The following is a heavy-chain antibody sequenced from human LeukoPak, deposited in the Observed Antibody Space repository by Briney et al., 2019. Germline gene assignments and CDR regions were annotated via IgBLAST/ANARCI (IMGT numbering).Heavy chain of an antibody. CDR3: ARGGVQPVDY. Sequence: GGSLRLSCAASGFTCNSFWMHWVRQAPGKGLVWVSDMNEYATTRRYADSVKGRFTISRDNAKNTLYLQMNNLRAEDTAMYFCARGGVQPVDYWGQGTLVIVSS. V-gene: IGHV3-74*01. CDR2: MNEYATTR. D-gene: IGHD3-10*01. J-gene: IGHJ4*02. CDR1: GFTCNSFW.